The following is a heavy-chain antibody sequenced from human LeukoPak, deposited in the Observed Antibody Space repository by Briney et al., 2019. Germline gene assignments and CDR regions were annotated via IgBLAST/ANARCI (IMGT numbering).Heavy chain of an antibody. Sequence: SETLSLTCTVSGGSISSYYWSWIRQPPGKGLEWIGYIYYSGSTYYNPSLKSRVTISVDTSKNQFSLKLSSVTAADTAVYYCARVATVTTTIDYWGQGTLVTVSS. CDR2: IYYSGST. CDR3: ARVATVTTTIDY. CDR1: GGSISSYY. V-gene: IGHV4-59*06. J-gene: IGHJ4*02. D-gene: IGHD4-17*01.